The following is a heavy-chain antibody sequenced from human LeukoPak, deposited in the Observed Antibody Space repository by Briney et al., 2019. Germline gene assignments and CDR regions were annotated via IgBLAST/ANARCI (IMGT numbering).Heavy chain of an antibody. V-gene: IGHV3-30*18. CDR3: AKSGTISHLTHTDY. CDR1: GFTFSSYG. CDR2: ISYDGSNK. J-gene: IGHJ4*02. Sequence: PGRSLRLSCAASGFTFSSYGMHWVRQAPGKGLEWVAVISYDGSNKYYADSVKGRFTISRDNSKNTLYLQMNSLRAGDTAVYYCAKSGTISHLTHTDYWGQGTLVTVSS. D-gene: IGHD3-9*01.